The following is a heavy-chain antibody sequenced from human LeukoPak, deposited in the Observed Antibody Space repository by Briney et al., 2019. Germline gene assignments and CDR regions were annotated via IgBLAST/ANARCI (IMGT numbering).Heavy chain of an antibody. CDR3: ASGRYTYYYMDV. CDR1: GGSISSYY. Sequence: SETLSLTCTDSGGSISSYYWSWIRQPPGKGLEWIGYIYYSGSTNYNPSLKSRVTISVDTSKNQFSLKLSSVTAADTAVYYCASGRYTYYYMDVWGKGTTVTVSS. J-gene: IGHJ6*03. CDR2: IYYSGST. V-gene: IGHV4-59*12. D-gene: IGHD3-9*01.